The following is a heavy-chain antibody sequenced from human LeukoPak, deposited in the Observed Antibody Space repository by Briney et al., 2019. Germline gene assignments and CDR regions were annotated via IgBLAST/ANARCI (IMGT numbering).Heavy chain of an antibody. Sequence: ASVKVSCKASGYTFTSYDINWVRQATGQGLEWMGWMNPNSGNTGYAQKFQGRVTITRNTSISTAYMELSSLRSEDTAVYYCATLDPRSYRIRFDYWGQGVLVTVSS. D-gene: IGHD1-14*01. J-gene: IGHJ4*02. V-gene: IGHV1-8*03. CDR3: ATLDPRSYRIRFDY. CDR1: GYTFTSYD. CDR2: MNPNSGNT.